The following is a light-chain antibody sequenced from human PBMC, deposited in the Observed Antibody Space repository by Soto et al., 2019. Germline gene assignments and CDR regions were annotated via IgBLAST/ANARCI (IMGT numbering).Light chain of an antibody. CDR1: QSLSGW. CDR2: KTS. J-gene: IGKJ2*01. Sequence: DIQMTQSPSTLSAYVGDRVTITCRASQSLSGWLAWYQQKPGKAPKLLIYKTSTLESGVPSRFSGSGSGTDFTLTISSLQPEAFATYYCQQYYNLHTFGQGTKLEIK. CDR3: QQYYNLHT. V-gene: IGKV1-5*03.